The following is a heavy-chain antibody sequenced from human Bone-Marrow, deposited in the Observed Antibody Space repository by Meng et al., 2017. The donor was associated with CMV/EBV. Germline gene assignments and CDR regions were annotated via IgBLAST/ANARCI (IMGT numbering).Heavy chain of an antibody. D-gene: IGHD2-2*01. J-gene: IGHJ4*02. CDR3: ARLYCSSTSCYAATLDY. V-gene: IGHV4-34*01. CDR2: IDHSGST. Sequence: GSLRLSCAVYGGSFSGYYWTWIRQPPRKGLEWIGEIDHSGSTNYNPSLKSRVTISVDTSKSQFSLRLSSVTAADTAVYYCARLYCSSTSCYAATLDYWGQGTLVTVSS. CDR1: GGSFSGYY.